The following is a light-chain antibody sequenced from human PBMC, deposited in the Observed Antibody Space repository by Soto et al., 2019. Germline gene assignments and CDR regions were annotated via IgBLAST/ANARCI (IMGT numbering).Light chain of an antibody. CDR3: AAWDDSLGGSWV. V-gene: IGLV1-47*02. Sequence: QSVLTQPPSASGTPGQRVIISCSGRSSNIGSNYVYWFQHLPGTAPTLLIYANDQRPSGVPDRFSGSKSGTSASLAISGLRSEDEADYYCAAWDDSLGGSWVFGGGTQLTVL. CDR1: SSNIGSNY. CDR2: AND. J-gene: IGLJ3*02.